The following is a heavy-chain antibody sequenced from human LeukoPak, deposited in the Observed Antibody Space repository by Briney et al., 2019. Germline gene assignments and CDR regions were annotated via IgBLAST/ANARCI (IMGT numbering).Heavy chain of an antibody. CDR3: ARMGRGSSWLLFDL. Sequence: SETLSLTCTVSGGSISSYYWSWIRQPAGKGLEWIGRIYTSGSTNYNPSLKSRVTMSVDKSKNQFSLKLSSVTAADTAVYYCARMGRGSSWLLFDLWGRGTLVTVSS. D-gene: IGHD6-13*01. V-gene: IGHV4-4*07. CDR1: GGSISSYY. CDR2: IYTSGST. J-gene: IGHJ2*01.